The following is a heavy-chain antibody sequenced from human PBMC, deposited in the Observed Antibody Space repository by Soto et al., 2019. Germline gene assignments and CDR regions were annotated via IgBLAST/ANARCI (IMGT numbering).Heavy chain of an antibody. D-gene: IGHD4-17*01. V-gene: IGHV1-18*01. Sequence: QVQLVQSGAEGKKPGASVKVSCKASGYTFTSYGISWVRQAPGQGLEWIGWISAYNGNTNYAQKLQGRVTMTTDTSTSTAYMELRSLRSDDTAVYYCARDPIRFGLYGDNRRGAFDIWGQGTMVTVSS. J-gene: IGHJ3*02. CDR1: GYTFTSYG. CDR2: ISAYNGNT. CDR3: ARDPIRFGLYGDNRRGAFDI.